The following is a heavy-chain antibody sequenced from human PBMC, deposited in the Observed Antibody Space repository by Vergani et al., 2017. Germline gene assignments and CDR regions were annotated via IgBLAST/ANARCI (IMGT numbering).Heavy chain of an antibody. CDR3: ARDGLPPGPEYSSAPILDY. J-gene: IGHJ4*02. D-gene: IGHD6-6*01. V-gene: IGHV3-48*01. CDR2: VSTGTKSQ. Sequence: QLVESGGGWVQPGGSLRLSCVVSGFDFSSYIMNWVRQAPGKGLEWVSFVSTGTKSQSYAESVKGRFTISRDSAKNSLYLQMNSLRAEDTAVYYCARDGLPPGPEYSSAPILDYWGQGTLVTVSS. CDR1: GFDFSSYI.